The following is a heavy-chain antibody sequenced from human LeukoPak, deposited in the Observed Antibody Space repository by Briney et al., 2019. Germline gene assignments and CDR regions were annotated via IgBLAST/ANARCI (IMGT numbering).Heavy chain of an antibody. V-gene: IGHV4-31*03. D-gene: IGHD3-22*01. CDR2: IYYSGST. CDR1: GGSISSGGYY. CDR3: ARVTAYYYDSSGYYYFAY. J-gene: IGHJ4*02. Sequence: SETLSLTFTVSGGSISSGGYYWSWIRQHPGKGLEWIGYIYYSGSTYYNPSLKSRVTISVDTSKNKFSLKLSSVTAADTAVYYCARVTAYYYDSSGYYYFAYWGQGTLVTVSS.